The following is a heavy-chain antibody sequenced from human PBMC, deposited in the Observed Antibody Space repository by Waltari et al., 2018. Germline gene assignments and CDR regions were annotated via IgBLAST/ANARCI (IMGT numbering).Heavy chain of an antibody. Sequence: QVQLQESGPGLVKPSETLSLTCTVSGGSINIYYWSWIRQPPGKGREWIGYVYYTGNTISNAYLEGRVTLSADTAKNQVSLRMRSVTAADTAVYYCARGMSSVWYGPFDYWGQGTLVTVSS. CDR1: GGSINIYY. J-gene: IGHJ4*02. V-gene: IGHV4-59*08. CDR2: VYYTGNT. CDR3: ARGMSSVWYGPFDY. D-gene: IGHD6-19*01.